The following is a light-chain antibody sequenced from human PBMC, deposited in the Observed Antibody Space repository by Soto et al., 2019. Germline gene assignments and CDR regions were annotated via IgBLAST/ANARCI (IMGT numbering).Light chain of an antibody. CDR1: QSVSSN. V-gene: IGKV3-15*01. CDR3: QQYNDWPRT. J-gene: IGKJ1*01. Sequence: IVLTQSPATLSMTPGERATLSCRASQSVSSNLAWYQQKPGQAPRLLIYGASTRATGIPARFSGSGSGTEFTLTISSLQSEDFAVYYCQQYNDWPRTFAQRTKVDI. CDR2: GAS.